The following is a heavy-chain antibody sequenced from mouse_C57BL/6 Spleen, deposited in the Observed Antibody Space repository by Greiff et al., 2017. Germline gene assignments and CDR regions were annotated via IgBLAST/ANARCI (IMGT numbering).Heavy chain of an antibody. J-gene: IGHJ2*01. CDR3: AREGTSGTSRFFDY. CDR2: ISYSGST. D-gene: IGHD4-1*01. CDR1: GYSITSGYD. Sequence: EVQLQQSGPGMVKPSQSLSLTCTVTGYSITSGYDWHWIRHFPGNKLEWMGYISYSGSTNYNPSLKSRISITHDTSKNHFFLKLNSVTTEDTATYYCAREGTSGTSRFFDYWGQGTTLTVSS. V-gene: IGHV3-1*01.